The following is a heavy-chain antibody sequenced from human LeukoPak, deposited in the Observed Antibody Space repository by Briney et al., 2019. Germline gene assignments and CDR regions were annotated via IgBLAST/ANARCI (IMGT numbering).Heavy chain of an antibody. CDR3: ARDKGDYHTSGSLFVF. Sequence: GGSLRLSRVASGFTFSHSWMTWVRQAPGKGLEWVGHIKEDGSSQNYADSVKGRFTISRDNAKSSLHLQMNGLRAEDTAMYYCARDKGDYHTSGSLFVFGGQGTLVTVSS. CDR1: GFTFSHSW. V-gene: IGHV3-7*03. CDR2: IKEDGSSQ. D-gene: IGHD3-22*01. J-gene: IGHJ4*02.